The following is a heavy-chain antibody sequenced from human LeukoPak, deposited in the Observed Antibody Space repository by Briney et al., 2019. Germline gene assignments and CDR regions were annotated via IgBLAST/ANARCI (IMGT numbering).Heavy chain of an antibody. J-gene: IGHJ5*02. CDR1: GYSISSDCY. CDR2: IYHSGST. CDR3: ARHCTAMAGSCNWFDP. V-gene: IGHV4-38-2*01. Sequence: SETLSLTCAVSGYSISSDCYWGWIRQPPGKGLEWIGSIYHSGSTYYNPSLQSRVTISVDTSNNQFSLKLNSVTAADTAVYYCARHCTAMAGSCNWFDPWGQGTLVTVSS. D-gene: IGHD6-19*01.